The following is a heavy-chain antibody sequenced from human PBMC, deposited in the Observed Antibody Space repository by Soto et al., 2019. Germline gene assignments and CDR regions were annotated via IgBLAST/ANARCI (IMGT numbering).Heavy chain of an antibody. V-gene: IGHV1-2*02. CDR1: GYTFTGYY. Sequence: ASVKVSFKASGYTFTGYYMHWVRQAPGQGLEWMGWINPNSGGTNYAQKFQGRVTMTRDTSISTAYMEPSRLRSDDTAVYYCAQAVAASGLFDIWGQGTMVTVSS. CDR2: INPNSGGT. J-gene: IGHJ3*02. CDR3: AQAVAASGLFDI. D-gene: IGHD6-19*01.